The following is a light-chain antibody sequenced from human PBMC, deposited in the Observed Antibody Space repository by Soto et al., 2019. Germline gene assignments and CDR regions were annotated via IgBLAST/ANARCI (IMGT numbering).Light chain of an antibody. CDR1: AGAVTSGHY. V-gene: IGLV7-43*01. Sequence: QAVVTQERSLTVSPGATVTLTCASSAGAVTSGHYANWLQQKPGQPPRSLIHSTTNKHSWTPARFSGSLLGGKAALTLSGVRPEDEAEYYCLLYFGAAQVFGGGTKLTVL. CDR2: STT. J-gene: IGLJ3*02. CDR3: LLYFGAAQV.